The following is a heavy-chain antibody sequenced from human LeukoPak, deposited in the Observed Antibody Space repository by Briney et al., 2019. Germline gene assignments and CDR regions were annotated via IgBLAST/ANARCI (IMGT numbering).Heavy chain of an antibody. CDR2: IYYSGST. D-gene: IGHD3-3*01. CDR1: GGSISSYY. Sequence: SSETLSLTCTVSGGSISSYYRNWIRQPPGKGLEWIGYIYYSGSTNYNPSLKSRVTISVDRSKNQFSLKLSSVTAADTAVYYCARSRGVLDYFHHWGQGTLVTVSS. J-gene: IGHJ1*01. CDR3: ARSRGVLDYFHH. V-gene: IGHV4-59*01.